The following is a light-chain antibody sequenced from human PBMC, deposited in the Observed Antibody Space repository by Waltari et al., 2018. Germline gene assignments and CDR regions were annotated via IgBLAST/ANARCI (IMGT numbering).Light chain of an antibody. CDR3: AAWDDSLKGWV. J-gene: IGLJ3*02. CDR2: TNN. V-gene: IGLV1-44*01. CDR1: SSNIGTTP. Sequence: QSVLTQPPSASGTPGQRVTISCSGGSSNIGTTPVNWYQQLPVTAPKLPIYTNNHRPSGVPDRFSGSKSGTSASLAISGLQVEDEADYYCAAWDDSLKGWVFGGGTKVTVL.